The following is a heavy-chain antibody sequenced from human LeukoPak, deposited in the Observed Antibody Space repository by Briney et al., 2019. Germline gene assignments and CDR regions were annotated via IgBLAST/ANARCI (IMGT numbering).Heavy chain of an antibody. CDR2: INPNSGGT. V-gene: IGHV1-2*02. CDR1: GYTFTGYY. D-gene: IGHD4-17*01. Sequence: ASVKVSCKASGYTFTGYYMHWVRQAPGQGLEWMGWINPNSGGTNYAQKFQGRVTMTRDTSISTAYMELSRLRSDDTAVYYCARDDYGDLTAQFDYWGQGTLVTVSS. J-gene: IGHJ4*02. CDR3: ARDDYGDLTAQFDY.